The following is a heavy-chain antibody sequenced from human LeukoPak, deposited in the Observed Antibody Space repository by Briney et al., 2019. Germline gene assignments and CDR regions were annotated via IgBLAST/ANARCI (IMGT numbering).Heavy chain of an antibody. CDR1: GGSISSYY. Sequence: SGTLSLTCTVSGGSISSYYWSWIRQPPGKGLEWIGYIYYSGSTNYNPSLKSRVTISVDTSKNQFSLKLSSVTAADTAVYYCARVRYSYGPFDYWGQGTLVTVSS. D-gene: IGHD5-18*01. J-gene: IGHJ4*02. CDR2: IYYSGST. V-gene: IGHV4-59*01. CDR3: ARVRYSYGPFDY.